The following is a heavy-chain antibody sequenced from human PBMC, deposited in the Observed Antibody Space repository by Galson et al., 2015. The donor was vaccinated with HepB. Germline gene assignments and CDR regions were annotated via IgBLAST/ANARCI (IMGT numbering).Heavy chain of an antibody. J-gene: IGHJ4*02. D-gene: IGHD3-22*01. Sequence: SVKVSCKASGYTFTSYAMHWVRQAPGQRLEWMGWINAGNGNTKYSQKFQGRVTITRDTSASTAYMELSSLRSEDTAVYYCAREGVPYYYDSSGDGCYHPSDDWGQGTLVIVSS. V-gene: IGHV1-3*01. CDR3: AREGVPYYYDSSGDGCYHPSDD. CDR2: INAGNGNT. CDR1: GYTFTSYA.